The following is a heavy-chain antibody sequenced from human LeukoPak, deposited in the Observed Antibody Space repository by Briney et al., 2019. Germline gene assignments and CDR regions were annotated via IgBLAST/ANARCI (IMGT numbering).Heavy chain of an antibody. CDR3: ARDLTYYDFWSGYSVWFDP. J-gene: IGHJ5*02. D-gene: IGHD3-3*01. Sequence: SETLSLTCTVSGGSISSYYWSWIRQPPGKGLEWIGYIYYSGSTNYNPSLKSRVTISVDTSKNQFSLKLSSVTAADTAVYYCARDLTYYDFWSGYSVWFDPWGQGTLVTVSS. V-gene: IGHV4-59*12. CDR1: GGSISSYY. CDR2: IYYSGST.